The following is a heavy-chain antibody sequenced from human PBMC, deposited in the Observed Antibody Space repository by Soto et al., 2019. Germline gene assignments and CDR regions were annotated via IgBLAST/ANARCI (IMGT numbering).Heavy chain of an antibody. J-gene: IGHJ5*02. CDR3: AHSHEYNHYDWFDP. V-gene: IGHV2-5*02. Sequence: QITLKESGPTLVTPTQTLTLTCTFSGFSLSISGVGVGWIRQPPGKAPEWLALIRWDEDKRYSPSLRSRLSITKDTAKNQVVLTMTNMDPVDTATYYCAHSHEYNHYDWFDPWGQGTLVTVSS. D-gene: IGHD4-4*01. CDR2: IRWDEDK. CDR1: GFSLSISGVG.